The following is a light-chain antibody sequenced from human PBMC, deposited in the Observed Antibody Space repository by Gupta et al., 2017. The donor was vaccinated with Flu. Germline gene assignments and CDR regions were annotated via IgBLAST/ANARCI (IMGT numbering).Light chain of an antibody. CDR3: ALSHSGAWV. V-gene: IGLV7-46*01. Sequence: VTLLSVSSTVAVTIGQCPSWYQQKSGPDPSSLIYDTSTSHAWTPARFSGSLLGGKAALTLSGAQTEDEAYYYCALSHSGAWVFGGGTKLTVL. CDR2: DTS. J-gene: IGLJ3*02. CDR1: TVAVTIGQC.